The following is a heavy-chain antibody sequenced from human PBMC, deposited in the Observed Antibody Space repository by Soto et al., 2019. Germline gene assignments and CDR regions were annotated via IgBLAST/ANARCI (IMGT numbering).Heavy chain of an antibody. CDR1: GLPHSSFA. V-gene: IGHV3-49*04. J-gene: IGHJ5*02. D-gene: IGHD6-19*01. CDR3: TRVEYSSGLGWFDP. Sequence: GGSLRLSCSASGLPHSSFAMMWVRQAPGKGLEWVGFIRSKAYGGTTEYAASVKGRFTISRDDSKSIAYLQMNSLKTEDTAVYYCTRVEYSSGLGWFDPWGQGTLVTVSS. CDR2: IRSKAYGGTT.